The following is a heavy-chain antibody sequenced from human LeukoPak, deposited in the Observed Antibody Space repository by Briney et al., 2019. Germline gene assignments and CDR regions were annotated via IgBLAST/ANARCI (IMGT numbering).Heavy chain of an antibody. CDR1: GGSISSYY. CDR2: IYYSGST. CDR3: ARGWGIAAAGTYWFDP. D-gene: IGHD6-13*01. V-gene: IGHV4-59*01. J-gene: IGHJ5*02. Sequence: PSETLSLTCTVSGGSISSYYWSWIRQPPGKGLEWIGYIYYSGSTNYNPCLKSRVTISVDTSKNQFSLKLSSVTAADTAVYYCARGWGIAAAGTYWFDPWGQGTLVTVSS.